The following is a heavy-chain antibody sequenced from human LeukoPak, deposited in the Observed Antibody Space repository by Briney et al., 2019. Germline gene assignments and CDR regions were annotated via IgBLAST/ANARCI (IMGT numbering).Heavy chain of an antibody. D-gene: IGHD3-10*01. CDR3: ASGYYYGTHAFDI. V-gene: IGHV3-48*03. Sequence: PGGSLRLSCAASGFTFSSYEMNWVRQAPGKGLEGVSYISSSGSNIYYADSVKGRLTIYRDNAKNSLYLQMNSLRAEDTAVYYCASGYYYGTHAFDIWGQGTMVTVSS. CDR2: ISSSGSNI. CDR1: GFTFSSYE. J-gene: IGHJ3*02.